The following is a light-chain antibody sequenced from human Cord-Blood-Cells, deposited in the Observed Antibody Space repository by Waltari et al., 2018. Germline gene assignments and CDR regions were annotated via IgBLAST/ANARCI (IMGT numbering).Light chain of an antibody. V-gene: IGLV2-23*01. J-gene: IGLJ2*01. CDR1: SSDVGSYNL. CDR3: CSYAGSRVV. Sequence: QSALTQPASVSGSPGQSITISCTGTSSDVGSYNLVSWYQQHPGKAPKLMIYEGSKRPSGVSNRFSGSKSGNTAFLTSSGLQAEDEADYYCCSYAGSRVVFGGGTKLTVL. CDR2: EGS.